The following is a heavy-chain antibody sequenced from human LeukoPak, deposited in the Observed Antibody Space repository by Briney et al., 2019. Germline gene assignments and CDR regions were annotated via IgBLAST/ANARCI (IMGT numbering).Heavy chain of an antibody. V-gene: IGHV3-30*04. J-gene: IGHJ3*02. Sequence: GRSLRLSCAASGFSLNTYVMHWVRQAPGKGLEWVAGISQDVSNKYYADSVKGRFTISRDNSENTVYLQLNSLRLEDTAVYFCAREADAFDIWGQGTMVTVSS. CDR2: ISQDVSNK. CDR3: AREADAFDI. CDR1: GFSLNTYV.